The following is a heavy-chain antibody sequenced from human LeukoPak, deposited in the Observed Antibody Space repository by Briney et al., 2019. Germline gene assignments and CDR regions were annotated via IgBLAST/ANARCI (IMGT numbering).Heavy chain of an antibody. CDR1: GFTFSSYW. CDR2: INTDGSST. J-gene: IGHJ4*02. CDR3: AKDVLYCSGGSCYSRSNYFDY. V-gene: IGHV3-74*01. D-gene: IGHD2-15*01. Sequence: GGSLRLSCAASGFTFSSYWMHWVRQAPGKGLVWVSRINTDGSSTSYADSVKGRFTISRDNAKNTLYLQMNSLRAEDTAVYYCAKDVLYCSGGSCYSRSNYFDYWGQGTLVTVSS.